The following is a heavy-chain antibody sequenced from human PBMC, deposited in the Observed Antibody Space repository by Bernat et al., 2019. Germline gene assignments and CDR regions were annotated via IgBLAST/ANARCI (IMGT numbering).Heavy chain of an antibody. D-gene: IGHD2-15*01. J-gene: IGHJ4*02. CDR1: GFTFISYA. CDR2: ISGSGGST. Sequence: EVQLVESGGGLVQPGGSLRLSCAASGFTFISYAMSWVRQAPGKGLEWVAGISGSGGSTYYADSVQGRFTISRDSSKNTLSLQMSSLRAEDTAVYYCAKVTIKSQYCSGGSCYLAALDYWGQGTLVTVSS. V-gene: IGHV3-23*04. CDR3: AKVTIKSQYCSGGSCYLAALDY.